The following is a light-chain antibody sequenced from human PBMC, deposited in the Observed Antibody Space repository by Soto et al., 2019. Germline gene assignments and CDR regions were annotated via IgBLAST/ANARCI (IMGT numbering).Light chain of an antibody. CDR3: QQRSNWPPTWT. CDR1: QSVSSY. CDR2: DAS. Sequence: DIVLTQSPGTLSLSPGERATLSCRACQSVSSYLAWYQQKPGQAPRLLIYDASNRATGIPARFSGSGSGTDFTLTISSLEPEDFAVYYCQQRSNWPPTWTFGQGTKVDIK. V-gene: IGKV3-11*01. J-gene: IGKJ1*01.